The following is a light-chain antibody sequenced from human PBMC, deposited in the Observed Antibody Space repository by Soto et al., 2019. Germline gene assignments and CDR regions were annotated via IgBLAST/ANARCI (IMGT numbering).Light chain of an antibody. V-gene: IGLV1-40*01. J-gene: IGLJ1*01. CDR1: SSNIGAGYD. CDR2: GNS. CDR3: QSYDSSLSGRV. Sequence: QPVLTQPPSVSGAPGQRVTISCTGSSSNIGAGYDVHWYQQLPGTAPTLLISGNSNRPSGVPDRFSGSKSGTSASLAITGLQAEDEADYYCQSYDSSLSGRVFGTGTKVTVL.